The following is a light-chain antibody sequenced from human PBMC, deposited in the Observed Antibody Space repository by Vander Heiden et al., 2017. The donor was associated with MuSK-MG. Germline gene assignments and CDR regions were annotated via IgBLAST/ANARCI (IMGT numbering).Light chain of an antibody. V-gene: IGLV2-23*02. CDR2: EVS. CDR1: SSDVGSYNL. CDR3: CSYAGSSTFA. J-gene: IGLJ2*01. Sequence: QSALTQPASVSGSPGQSITISCTGTSSDVGSYNLVSWYQQHPVKAPKLMIYEVSKRPSGVSNRFSGSKSGNTASLTISGLQAEDEADYYCCSYAGSSTFAFGGGTKLTVL.